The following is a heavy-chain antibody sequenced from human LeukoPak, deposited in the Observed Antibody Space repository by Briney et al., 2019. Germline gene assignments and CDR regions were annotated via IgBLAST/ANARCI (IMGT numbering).Heavy chain of an antibody. CDR2: IDPDSGGT. J-gene: IGHJ3*01. Sequence: ASVNVSCKSSGYTFTDYYMYWVRQAPGQGLEWMGWIDPDSGGTNYAQKFQGRVTMTWDTSVNTAYMEMSGLQSDDTAVYYCALHPSSDNNYEGAFDVWGQGTMVTVSS. CDR1: GYTFTDYY. V-gene: IGHV1-2*02. D-gene: IGHD4-11*01. CDR3: ALHPSSDNNYEGAFDV.